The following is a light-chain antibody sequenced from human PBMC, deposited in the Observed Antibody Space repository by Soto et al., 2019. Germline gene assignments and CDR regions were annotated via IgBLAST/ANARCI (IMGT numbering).Light chain of an antibody. Sequence: EIVLTQSPGTLSLSPGERATLSCRASQSISSSYLAWYQQKPGQAPSLLIYAASSRATVIPGRFSGSGSGTDFTLTISRLEPEDFAVYYCQQYGSSSYTFGQGTQLEIK. CDR1: QSISSSY. V-gene: IGKV3-20*01. CDR3: QQYGSSSYT. J-gene: IGKJ2*01. CDR2: AAS.